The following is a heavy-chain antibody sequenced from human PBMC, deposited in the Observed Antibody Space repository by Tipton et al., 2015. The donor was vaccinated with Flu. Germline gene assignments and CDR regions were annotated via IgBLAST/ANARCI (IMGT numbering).Heavy chain of an antibody. J-gene: IGHJ2*01. D-gene: IGHD1-14*01. CDR2: INFGGST. V-gene: IGHV4-39*02. Sequence: TLSLTCTVSGDSVISSTYYWGWIRQPPGKGLEWIVSINFGGSTYYNPSLKSRVMISVDTSENHFSLRLASVTATDTAVYYCARVTDGHRRFDLWGRGTLVTVSS. CDR1: GDSVISSTYY. CDR3: ARVTDGHRRFDL.